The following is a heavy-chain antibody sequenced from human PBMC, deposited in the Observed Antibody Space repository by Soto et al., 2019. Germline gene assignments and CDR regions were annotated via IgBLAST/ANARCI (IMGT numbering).Heavy chain of an antibody. CDR2: ISGSGGST. D-gene: IGHD6-13*01. V-gene: IGHV3-23*01. CDR3: AKDRSPNSSSWYGPEYFQH. CDR1: GFTFSSYA. Sequence: GGSLRFSCAASGFTFSSYAMSWVRQAPGKGLEWVSAISGSGGSTYYADSVKGRFTISRDNSKNTLYLQMNSLRAEDTAVYYCAKDRSPNSSSWYGPEYFQHWGQGTLVTVSS. J-gene: IGHJ1*01.